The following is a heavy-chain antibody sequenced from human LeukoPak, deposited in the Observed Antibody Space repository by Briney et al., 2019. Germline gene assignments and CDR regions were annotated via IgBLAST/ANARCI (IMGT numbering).Heavy chain of an antibody. CDR1: GFTLRNYT. D-gene: IGHD3-22*01. J-gene: IGHJ3*02. V-gene: IGHV3-21*01. CDR2: ISSTSSYI. Sequence: PGGSLRLSCTPSGFTLRNYTMTWVRQAPGKGLEWVSSISSTSSYIYYSDSVTGRFTVSRDNAKESLSLQMNSLRAEDTAVYYCARVGYFDSSGYYSPIAFDMWGQGTMVTVAS. CDR3: ARVGYFDSSGYYSPIAFDM.